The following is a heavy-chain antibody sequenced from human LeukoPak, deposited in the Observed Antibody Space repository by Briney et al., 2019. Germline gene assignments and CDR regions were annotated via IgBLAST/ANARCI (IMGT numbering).Heavy chain of an antibody. V-gene: IGHV3-30*18. CDR1: GFTFSSYG. CDR2: ISYDGSNK. CDR3: AKGDRRLPYSPADS. Sequence: GRSLRLFCAASGFTFSSYGMLWVRHAPGKGLEWGVVISYDGSNKYYADTVKGRFTISRDNSKSTVYLQMNSLRADDTAVYYCAKGDRRLPYSPADSWGQGTLVTVSS. J-gene: IGHJ5*01. D-gene: IGHD2-15*01.